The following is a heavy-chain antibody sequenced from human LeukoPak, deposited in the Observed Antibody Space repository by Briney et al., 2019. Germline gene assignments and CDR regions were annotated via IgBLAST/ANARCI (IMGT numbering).Heavy chain of an antibody. CDR2: IYYSGST. D-gene: IGHD3-3*01. CDR1: GASISSYY. CDR3: ARYDFWSGYHPY. Sequence: SETLSLTCTVSGASISSYYWGWIRQPPGKGLEWIGSIYYSGSTYYNPSLKSRVTISVDTSKNQFSLKLSSVTAADTAVYYCARYDFWSGYHPYWGQGTLVTVSS. V-gene: IGHV4-39*07. J-gene: IGHJ4*02.